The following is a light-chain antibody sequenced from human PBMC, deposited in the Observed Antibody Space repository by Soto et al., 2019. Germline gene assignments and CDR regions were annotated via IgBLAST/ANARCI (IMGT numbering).Light chain of an antibody. CDR2: DAS. CDR3: QQSFSAPLT. CDR1: QSINTY. V-gene: IGKV1-39*01. Sequence: DIQMTQSPSSLSASVGDRVTITCRASQSINTYLNWYQQKPGKAPKLLIYDASTLQSGVPSRFSGGGSGTDFTLTVSSLQPEDFATYYCQQSFSAPLTFGGGTKVEIK. J-gene: IGKJ4*01.